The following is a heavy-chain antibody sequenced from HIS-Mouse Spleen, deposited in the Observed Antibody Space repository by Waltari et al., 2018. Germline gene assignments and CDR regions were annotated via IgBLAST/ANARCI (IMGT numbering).Heavy chain of an antibody. D-gene: IGHD4-17*01. J-gene: IGHJ6*02. CDR2: IYYSGST. Sequence: QVQLQESGPGLVKPSETLSLTCTVSGGSISSYYWSWILQPPGKGLEWIGYIYYSGSTNYNPSLKSRVTISVDTSKNQFSLKLSSVTAADTAVYYCARDISVTPIYYYYGMDVWGQGTTVTVSS. V-gene: IGHV4-59*01. CDR1: GGSISSYY. CDR3: ARDISVTPIYYYYGMDV.